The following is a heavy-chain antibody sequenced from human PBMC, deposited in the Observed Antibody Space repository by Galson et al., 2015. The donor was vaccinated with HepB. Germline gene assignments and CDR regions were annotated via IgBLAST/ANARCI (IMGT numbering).Heavy chain of an antibody. V-gene: IGHV2-70*04. D-gene: IGHD6-13*01. Sequence: PALVKPTQTLTLTCTFSGFSLSTSGMRVSWIRQPPGKALEWLARIDWDDDKFYSTSLKTRHTISKDTSKNQVVLTMTNMDPVDTATYYCARNRAAAGIYYFDYWGQGTLVTVSS. CDR2: IDWDDDK. CDR1: GFSLSTSGMR. J-gene: IGHJ4*02. CDR3: ARNRAAAGIYYFDY.